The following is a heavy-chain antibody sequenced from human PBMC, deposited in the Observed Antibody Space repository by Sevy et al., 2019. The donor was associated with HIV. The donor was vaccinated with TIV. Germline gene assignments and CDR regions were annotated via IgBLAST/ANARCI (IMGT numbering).Heavy chain of an antibody. Sequence: ASVKVSCKASGYTFTGYYMHWVRQAPGQGLEWMGWINPNSGGTNYAQKFQGRVTMTRDTSISTAYMELSRLRSDDTAGYYCARVYYYGSGSMVFDPWGQGTLVTVSS. CDR2: INPNSGGT. CDR3: ARVYYYGSGSMVFDP. CDR1: GYTFTGYY. J-gene: IGHJ5*02. D-gene: IGHD3-10*01. V-gene: IGHV1-2*02.